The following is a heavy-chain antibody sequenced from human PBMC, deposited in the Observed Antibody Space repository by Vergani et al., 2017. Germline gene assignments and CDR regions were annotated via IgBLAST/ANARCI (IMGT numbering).Heavy chain of an antibody. J-gene: IGHJ6*02. D-gene: IGHD3-22*01. V-gene: IGHV4-30-4*01. CDR3: ARVRRNDSSGYYYYYGMDV. Sequence: QVQLQESGPGLVKPSQTLSLTCTVSGCPISSGDYYWSWIRQPPGKGLEWIGYIYYSGGTYYNPSLKGLVTISVDTSKNQFSLKLSSVTAADTAVYYCARVRRNDSSGYYYYYGMDVWGQGITVTVSS. CDR2: IYYSGGT. CDR1: GCPISSGDYY.